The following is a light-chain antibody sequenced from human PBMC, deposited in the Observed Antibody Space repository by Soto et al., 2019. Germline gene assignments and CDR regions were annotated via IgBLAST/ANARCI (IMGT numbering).Light chain of an antibody. Sequence: DIQMTQSPSSLSASVGDRVTITCQASQDLSNYLNWYQQKPGKAPKLLIYDASNLETGVPSRFSGSGSGTDFTFTISSLQPEDIATYYCQQYDNPSITFGQGTRLEIK. CDR2: DAS. V-gene: IGKV1-33*01. J-gene: IGKJ5*01. CDR3: QQYDNPSIT. CDR1: QDLSNY.